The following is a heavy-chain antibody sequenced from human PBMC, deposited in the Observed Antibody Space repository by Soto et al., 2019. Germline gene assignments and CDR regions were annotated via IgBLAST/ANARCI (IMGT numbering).Heavy chain of an antibody. Sequence: PGGSLRLSCVGSGFTFRSYGMSWVRQAPGKGLEWVSAISGSGGSTYYADSVKGRFTISRDNSKNTLYLQMSSLRAEDTALYYCAKTPRQWLRSDYYFDYWGQGTRVTVSS. V-gene: IGHV3-23*01. CDR1: GFTFRSYG. CDR3: AKTPRQWLRSDYYFDY. J-gene: IGHJ4*02. CDR2: ISGSGGST. D-gene: IGHD5-12*01.